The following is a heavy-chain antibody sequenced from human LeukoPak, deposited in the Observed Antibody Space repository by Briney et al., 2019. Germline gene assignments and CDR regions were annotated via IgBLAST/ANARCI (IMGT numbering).Heavy chain of an antibody. Sequence: GASVKVSCKASGYTFTGYYMHWVRQAPGQGLEWMGWINPNSGGTNYAQKFQGRVTMTRDTSISTAYMELSRLRSDDTAVYYCARDKSGYSSSWYLGYWGQGTLVTVSS. CDR1: GYTFTGYY. J-gene: IGHJ4*02. CDR2: INPNSGGT. V-gene: IGHV1-2*02. CDR3: ARDKSGYSSSWYLGY. D-gene: IGHD6-13*01.